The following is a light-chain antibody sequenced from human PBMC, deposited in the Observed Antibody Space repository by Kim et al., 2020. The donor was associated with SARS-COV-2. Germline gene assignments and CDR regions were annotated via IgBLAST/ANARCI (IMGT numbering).Light chain of an antibody. CDR2: NGD. J-gene: IGKJ2*01. V-gene: IGKV1-5*01. CDR3: QQFSSNSRT. CDR1: HSIDRW. Sequence: ASVGDRVTITCRASHSIDRWLAWYQQKPGKAPKLLIYNGDTLESGVPSRFSGSRSGTDFTLTISSLQVDDFATYYCQQFSSNSRTFGQGTKLEI.